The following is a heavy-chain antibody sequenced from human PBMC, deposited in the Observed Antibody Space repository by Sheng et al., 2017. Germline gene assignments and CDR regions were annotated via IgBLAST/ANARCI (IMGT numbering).Heavy chain of an antibody. CDR3: ARANSIKDAFDI. V-gene: IGHV5-51*06. D-gene: IGHD1-1*01. CDR2: IYPGDSDT. CDR1: GYSFTTYW. J-gene: IGHJ3*02. Sequence: EVQLVQSGAEVKKPGDSLKISCRGSGYSFTTYWIGWVRQMPGKGLEWMGIIYPGDSDTRYSPSFQGQIAISADKSISTAYLLWSSLEASDTAIYYCARANSIKDAFDIWGQGTMIT.